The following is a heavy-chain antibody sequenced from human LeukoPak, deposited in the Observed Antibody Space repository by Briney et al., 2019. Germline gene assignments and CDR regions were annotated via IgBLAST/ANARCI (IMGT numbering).Heavy chain of an antibody. V-gene: IGHV1-46*01. Sequence: ASVKVSCKASGYTFTSYYMHWVRQAPGQGLEWMRIINPSGGSTSYAQKFQGRVTMTRDTSTSTVYMELSSLRSEDTAVYYCARDRELWFGELLPYYYYYGMDVWGQGTTVTVSS. CDR1: GYTFTSYY. J-gene: IGHJ6*02. CDR2: INPSGGST. CDR3: ARDRELWFGELLPYYYYYGMDV. D-gene: IGHD3-10*01.